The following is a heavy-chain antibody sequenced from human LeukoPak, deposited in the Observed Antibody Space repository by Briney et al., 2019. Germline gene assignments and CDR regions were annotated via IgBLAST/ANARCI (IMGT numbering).Heavy chain of an antibody. CDR1: GYTFTDYY. J-gene: IGHJ4*02. Sequence: ATVKVSCKASGYTFTDYYMHWVRQAPGQGLEWMGWINSNSGGPNYAQKFQGRVTMTRDTSISTAYMELSTLRSDDTAVYYCARASYYYDSSGYPGFYFDYGGQGTLVTV. V-gene: IGHV1-2*02. CDR2: INSNSGGP. D-gene: IGHD3-22*01. CDR3: ARASYYYDSSGYPGFYFDY.